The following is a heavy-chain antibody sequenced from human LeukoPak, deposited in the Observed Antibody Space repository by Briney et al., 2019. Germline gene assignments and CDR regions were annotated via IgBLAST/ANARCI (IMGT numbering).Heavy chain of an antibody. D-gene: IGHD3-22*01. CDR3: ARGYYDSGGYSEPFDC. CDR2: IYYSGTT. CDR1: GASMSSYY. J-gene: IGHJ4*02. Sequence: SETLSLTCTVSGASMSSYYWSWMRQPPGKGLEWIGYIYYSGTTNYNPSLRSRVTLSVDTSKNQFSLKLSSVAAEDTAIYYCARGYYDSGGYSEPFDCWGQGTLVTVSS. V-gene: IGHV4-59*01.